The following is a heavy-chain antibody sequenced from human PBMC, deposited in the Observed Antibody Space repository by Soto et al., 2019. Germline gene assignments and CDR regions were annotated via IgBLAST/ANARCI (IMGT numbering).Heavy chain of an antibody. CDR1: GDSITSDDYY. Sequence: QVQLQESGPGLVKPSQTLSLTCTVSGDSITSDDYYWTWIRQPPGKGLEWIGHIYYSGRTSYNPSLESRLSISIDTSKNQFSLRLTSVSAADTAVYYCGSDRSNSPDYFDCWGQGTLVTVSS. CDR2: IYYSGRT. V-gene: IGHV4-30-4*01. D-gene: IGHD6-6*01. J-gene: IGHJ4*02. CDR3: GSDRSNSPDYFDC.